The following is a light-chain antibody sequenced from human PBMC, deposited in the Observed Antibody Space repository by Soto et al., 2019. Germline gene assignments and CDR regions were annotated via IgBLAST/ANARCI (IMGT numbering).Light chain of an antibody. CDR2: LNN. CDR3: QSYDSSLSAWV. CDR1: SSNIGAGYD. V-gene: IGLV1-40*01. Sequence: QSALTQPPSVSGAPGQRVTISCTGSSSNIGAGYDVHWYQQIPGTAPKLLIYLNNNRPSGVPVRLSGSKSGTSASLAITGLQAEDEADHYCQSYDSSLSAWVFGGGTKLTVL. J-gene: IGLJ3*02.